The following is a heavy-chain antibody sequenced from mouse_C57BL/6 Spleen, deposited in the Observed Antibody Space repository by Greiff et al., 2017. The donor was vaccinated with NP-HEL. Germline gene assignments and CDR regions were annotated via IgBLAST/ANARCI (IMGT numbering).Heavy chain of an antibody. D-gene: IGHD1-1*01. CDR3: ARHYYGSSYWYFDV. CDR2: IHPNSGST. CDR1: GYTFTSYW. J-gene: IGHJ1*03. Sequence: QVQLQQPGAELVKPGASVKLSCKASGYTFTSYWMHWVKQRPGQGLEWIGMIHPNSGSTNYNEKFKSKATLTVDKSSSTADMQLSSLTSEDSAVYYCARHYYGSSYWYFDVWGTGTTVTVSS. V-gene: IGHV1-64*01.